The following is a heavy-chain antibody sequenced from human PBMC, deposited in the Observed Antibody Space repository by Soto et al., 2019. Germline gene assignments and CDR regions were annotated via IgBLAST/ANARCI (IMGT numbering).Heavy chain of an antibody. CDR2: IIPILGIA. Sequence: SVKVSCKASGGTFSSYTISWVRQAPGQGLEWMGRIIPILGIANYAQKFQGRVTITADKSTSSAYMELSSLRSEDTAVYYFARTSLVGGYCSGGSCDNWFDPWGQGTLVTVSS. D-gene: IGHD2-15*01. J-gene: IGHJ5*02. CDR1: GGTFSSYT. CDR3: ARTSLVGGYCSGGSCDNWFDP. V-gene: IGHV1-69*02.